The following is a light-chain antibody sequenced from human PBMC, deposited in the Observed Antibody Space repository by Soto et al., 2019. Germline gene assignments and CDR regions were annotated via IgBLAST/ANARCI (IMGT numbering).Light chain of an antibody. CDR1: QRISTY. V-gene: IGKV1-39*01. Sequence: DIQMTQSPSSLSASVGDRVTITCRASQRISTYLNWYQQKPGQAPKLLIYVASLLQSGVPSRFSGSGSGTDFTLTIGGLQPEDFATCYGQQIYDTVAIASGQGTRLEIK. J-gene: IGKJ5*01. CDR2: VAS. CDR3: QQIYDTVAIA.